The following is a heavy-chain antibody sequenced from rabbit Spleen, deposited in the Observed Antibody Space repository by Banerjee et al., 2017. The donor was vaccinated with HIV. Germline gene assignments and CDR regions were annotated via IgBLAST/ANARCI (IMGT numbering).Heavy chain of an antibody. J-gene: IGHJ4*01. Sequence: QSLEESGGGLVQPEGSLTLTCTASGFSFSSSYDMCWVRQAPGKGLEWIGYIEPIFGNTYYANWVNGRFTISSHNAQNTLYLQLSSLTAADTATYFCVRDQAGDADYGPYYLNLWGPGTLVTVS. D-gene: IGHD2-1*01. V-gene: IGHV1S40*01. CDR1: GFSFSSSYD. CDR3: VRDQAGDADYGPYYLNL. CDR2: IEPIFGNT.